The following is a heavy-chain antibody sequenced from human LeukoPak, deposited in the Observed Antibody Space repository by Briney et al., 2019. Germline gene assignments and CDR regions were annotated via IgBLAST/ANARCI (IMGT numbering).Heavy chain of an antibody. J-gene: IGHJ4*02. CDR1: GYTLTSYG. CDR2: ISAYNGNT. CDR3: ARDQSTEVLLWFGEPRIFDY. D-gene: IGHD3-10*01. V-gene: IGHV1-18*01. Sequence: ASVKVSCKASGYTLTSYGISWVRQAPGQGLEWMGWISAYNGNTNYAQKLQGRATMTTDTSTSTAYMELRSLRSDDTAVYYCARDQSTEVLLWFGEPRIFDYWGQGTLVTVSS.